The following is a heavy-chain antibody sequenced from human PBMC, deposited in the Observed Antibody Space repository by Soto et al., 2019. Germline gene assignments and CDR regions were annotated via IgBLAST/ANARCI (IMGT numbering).Heavy chain of an antibody. CDR1: GGSISSSSYY. V-gene: IGHV4-39*01. J-gene: IGHJ4*02. CDR3: ANTYYYGSGSYFDFDY. D-gene: IGHD3-10*01. CDR2: IYYSGST. Sequence: SETLSLTCTVSGGSISSSSYYWGWIRQPPGKGLEWIGSIYYSGSTYYNPSLKSRVTISVDTSKNQFSLKLSSVTAADTAVYYCANTYYYGSGSYFDFDYWGQGTLVTVSS.